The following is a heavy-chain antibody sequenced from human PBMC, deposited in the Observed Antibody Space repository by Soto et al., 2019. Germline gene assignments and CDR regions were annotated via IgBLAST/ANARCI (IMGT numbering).Heavy chain of an antibody. J-gene: IGHJ3*02. CDR2: IYDSGRA. D-gene: IGHD2-21*01. V-gene: IGHV4-31*03. Sequence: PSETLSLTCSVSGDSVSSGGSYWCWVRPHPGRDLEWIGFIYDSGRAYYNPSLKTRVIVSVDTSQNQFSLTLSSVTAADTAVYYCARDNPSFLGANPFDIWGPGRMVTVSS. CDR1: GDSVSSGGSY. CDR3: ARDNPSFLGANPFDI.